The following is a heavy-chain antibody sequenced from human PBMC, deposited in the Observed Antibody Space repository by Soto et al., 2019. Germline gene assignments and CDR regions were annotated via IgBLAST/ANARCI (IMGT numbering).Heavy chain of an antibody. CDR3: ARDPLGGSGYGMDV. CDR1: GGSISSYY. Sequence: QVQLQESGPGLVKPSETLSLTCTVSGGSISSYYWSWIRQPPGKGLEWIGYIYYSGSTNYNPSLKSRVTISVDTSKNQFSLKLSSVTAADTAVYYCARDPLGGSGYGMDVWGQGTTVTVSS. CDR2: IYYSGST. V-gene: IGHV4-59*01. J-gene: IGHJ6*02. D-gene: IGHD3-10*01.